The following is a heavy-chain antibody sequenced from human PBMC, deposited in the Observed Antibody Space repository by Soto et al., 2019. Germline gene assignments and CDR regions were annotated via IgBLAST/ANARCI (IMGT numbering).Heavy chain of an antibody. Sequence: QVQLVQSGAEVKKPGASVKVSCKASGDTFTTYYIHWVRQAPGQGLEWMGIIDPSSGSAGYAQRLRVSDTVTRDTATSTFYLELSSLRSEDTAVYYCARGNDLPCCYDGLDVWGQGTTVTVSS. CDR2: IDPSSGSA. J-gene: IGHJ6*02. CDR1: GDTFTTYY. CDR3: ARGNDLPCCYDGLDV. V-gene: IGHV1-46*03. D-gene: IGHD1-1*01.